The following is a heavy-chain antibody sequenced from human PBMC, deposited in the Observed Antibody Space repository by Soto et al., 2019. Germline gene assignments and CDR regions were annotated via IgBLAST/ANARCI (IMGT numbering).Heavy chain of an antibody. Sequence: QLQLQESGPGLVKPSETLSLTCTVSGGSISSSSYYWGWIRQPPGKGLEWIGSIYYSGSTYYNPSLKSRVTISVDTSKNQFSLKLSSVTAADTAVYYCARRRHQWLVLTYFDYWGQGTLVTVSS. CDR3: ARRRHQWLVLTYFDY. CDR2: IYYSGST. J-gene: IGHJ4*02. V-gene: IGHV4-39*01. CDR1: GGSISSSSYY. D-gene: IGHD6-19*01.